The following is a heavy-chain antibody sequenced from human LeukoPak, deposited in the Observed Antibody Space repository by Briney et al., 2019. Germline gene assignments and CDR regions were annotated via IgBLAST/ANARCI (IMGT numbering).Heavy chain of an antibody. Sequence: GGSLRLSCAASGFTFSSYSMSWVRQAPGKGLEWVSAISGSGDTTYYADSVKGRFTISRDNSKNTLYLQMNSLRAEDTAVYYCARVATGYCSSTSCPSGYWGQGTLVTVSS. CDR1: GFTFSSYS. CDR2: ISGSGDTT. J-gene: IGHJ4*02. CDR3: ARVATGYCSSTSCPSGY. V-gene: IGHV3-23*01. D-gene: IGHD2-2*01.